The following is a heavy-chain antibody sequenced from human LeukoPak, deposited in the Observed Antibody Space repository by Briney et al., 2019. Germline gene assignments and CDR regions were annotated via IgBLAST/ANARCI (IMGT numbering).Heavy chain of an antibody. J-gene: IGHJ2*01. V-gene: IGHV4-61*02. Sequence: SETLSLTCTVSGGSISSGSYYWSWIRQPAGKGLEWIGRIYTSGSTNYNPSLKSRVTISVDTSKNQFSLKLSSVTAADTAVYYCARVRLDYYDSSGYDWYFDLWGRGTLVTVSS. CDR1: GGSISSGSYY. CDR3: ARVRLDYYDSSGYDWYFDL. CDR2: IYTSGST. D-gene: IGHD3-22*01.